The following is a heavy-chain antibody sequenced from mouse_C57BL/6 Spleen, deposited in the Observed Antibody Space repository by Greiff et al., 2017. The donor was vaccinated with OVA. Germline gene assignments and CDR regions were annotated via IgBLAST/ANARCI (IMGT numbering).Heavy chain of an antibody. CDR2: ISDGGSYT. V-gene: IGHV5-4*01. J-gene: IGHJ3*01. Sequence: EVQLVESGGGLVKPGGSLKLSCAASGFTFSSYAMSWVRQTPEKRLEWVATISDGGSYTYYPDNVKGRFTISRDNAKNNLYLQMSHLKSEDTAMYYCARDTRGPAWFAYWGQGTLVTVSA. CDR1: GFTFSSYA. CDR3: ARDTRGPAWFAY.